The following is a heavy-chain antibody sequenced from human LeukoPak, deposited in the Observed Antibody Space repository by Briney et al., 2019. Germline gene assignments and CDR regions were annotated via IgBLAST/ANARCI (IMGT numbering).Heavy chain of an antibody. CDR2: MAGDGSSI. CDR3: AKAAVYSKRWTPFDD. D-gene: IGHD1-26*01. J-gene: IGHJ4*02. V-gene: IGHV3-30*18. Sequence: GGSLRLSCAASGFTFSSYSMHWVRQAPGKGLEWVALMAGDGSSIYYADSVKGRFTISRDNSKNTVYLQMNSLRPEDTAVYYCAKAAVYSKRWTPFDDWGRGTLVTVSS. CDR1: GFTFSSYS.